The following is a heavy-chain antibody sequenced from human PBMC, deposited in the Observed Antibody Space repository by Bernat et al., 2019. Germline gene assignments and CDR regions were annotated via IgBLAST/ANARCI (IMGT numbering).Heavy chain of an antibody. V-gene: IGHV3-21*01. CDR1: GFTFSSYS. CDR2: ISSSSYI. Sequence: EVQLVESGGGLVKPGGSLRLSCAASGFTFSSYSMNWVRQAPGKGLEWVSSISSSSYIYYADSVKGRFTISRDNAKNSLYLQMNSLRAEVTAVYYCARGGSTLFSAFDYWGQGTLVTVSS. D-gene: IGHD2-2*01. J-gene: IGHJ4*02. CDR3: ARGGSTLFSAFDY.